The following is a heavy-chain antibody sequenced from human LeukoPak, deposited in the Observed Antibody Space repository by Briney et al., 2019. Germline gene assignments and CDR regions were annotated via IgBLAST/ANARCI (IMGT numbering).Heavy chain of an antibody. V-gene: IGHV4-39*01. D-gene: IGHD2-15*01. CDR3: ARVRCSGGSCPYYYYYYYMDV. CDR1: GGSISSSSYY. CDR2: IYYSGST. Sequence: SETLSLTCTVSGGSISSSSYYWGWIRQPPGKGLEWIGNIYYSGSTYYNPSLKSRVTISVDTSKNQFSLKLSSVTAADTAVYYCARVRCSGGSCPYYYYYYYMDVWGKGTTVTVSS. J-gene: IGHJ6*03.